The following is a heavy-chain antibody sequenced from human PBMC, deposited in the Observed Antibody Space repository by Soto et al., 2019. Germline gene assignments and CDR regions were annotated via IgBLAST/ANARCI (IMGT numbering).Heavy chain of an antibody. V-gene: IGHV3-30-3*01. CDR3: ASGADYYYDTSRY. CDR2: ISPNGNNN. CDR1: GFSFSAYA. J-gene: IGHJ4*02. Sequence: PGGSLRLSCAAPGFSFSAYALHWVRQAPGKALEWVAAISPNGNNNYYADSVKGRFTISRDTSKSTLYLQMTSLRPEGAAVYYCASGADYYYDTSRYWGQGTLVTVS. D-gene: IGHD3-22*01.